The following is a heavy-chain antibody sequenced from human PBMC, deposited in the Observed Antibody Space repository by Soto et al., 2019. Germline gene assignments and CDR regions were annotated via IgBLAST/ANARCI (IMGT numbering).Heavy chain of an antibody. CDR3: ARGLHSLFDY. Sequence: HPGGSLRLSCAASGFTFSNYGMHWVRQAPGKGLEWVAVIWYDGNNKYYADSVKGRFTISRDNSNNTLYVQMTSLRAEGTAVYYCARGLHSLFDYWGQGTLVTVSS. CDR2: IWYDGNNK. D-gene: IGHD2-21*01. CDR1: GFTFSNYG. J-gene: IGHJ4*02. V-gene: IGHV3-33*01.